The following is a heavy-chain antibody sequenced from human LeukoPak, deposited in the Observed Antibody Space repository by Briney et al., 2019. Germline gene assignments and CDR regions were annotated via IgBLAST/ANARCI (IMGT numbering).Heavy chain of an antibody. D-gene: IGHD5-12*01. CDR1: GGSISSYY. Sequence: TSETLSLTCTVSGGSISSYYWSWIRQPPGKGLEWIGYIYYSRSTNYNPSLKSRVTISVDTSKNQFSLKLSSVTAADTAVYYCARVYSGYSYYYYYGMDVWGQGTTATVSS. CDR2: IYYSRST. CDR3: ARVYSGYSYYYYYGMDV. V-gene: IGHV4-59*08. J-gene: IGHJ6*02.